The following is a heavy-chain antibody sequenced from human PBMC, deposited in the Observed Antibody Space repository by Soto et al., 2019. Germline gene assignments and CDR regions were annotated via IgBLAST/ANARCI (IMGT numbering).Heavy chain of an antibody. Sequence: QLQLQESGPGLVRPSETLSLTCTVSGGSISTSSYFWNWIRQPPGKGLEWIGSISYTGSTYYNPSLKSGVTVSVDTSRNQFSLKLSSVTAADTAVYYCARLATRYFDYWGQGTLVTVS. D-gene: IGHD6-6*01. CDR3: ARLATRYFDY. CDR1: GGSISTSSYF. J-gene: IGHJ4*02. CDR2: ISYTGST. V-gene: IGHV4-39*01.